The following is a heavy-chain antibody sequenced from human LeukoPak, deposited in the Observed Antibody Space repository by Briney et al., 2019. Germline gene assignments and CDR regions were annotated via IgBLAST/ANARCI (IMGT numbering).Heavy chain of an antibody. CDR1: GFTFTSSA. J-gene: IGHJ4*02. V-gene: IGHV1-58*01. D-gene: IGHD3-22*01. CDR3: AAGKNYYDSSGYSRYFDY. CDR2: IVVGSGNT. Sequence: GTSVKVSCKASGFTFTSSAVQWVRQARGQRREWIGWIVVGSGNTNYAQKFQERVTITRDMSTSTAYMELSSLRSKDTAVYYCAAGKNYYDSSGYSRYFDYWGQGTLVTVSS.